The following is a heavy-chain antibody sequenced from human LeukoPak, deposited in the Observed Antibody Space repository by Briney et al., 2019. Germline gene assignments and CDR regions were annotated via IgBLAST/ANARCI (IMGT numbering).Heavy chain of an antibody. CDR3: ARGVTSNGFGL. Sequence: PSETLSLTCTVSGGSISSNGDYWNWIRQPAGKGLEWIGRIYTSGSTNFSPSLKSRVTISVDTSKNQFSLKLNSVIAADTAVYYCARGVTSNGFGLWGQGTLVTVSS. J-gene: IGHJ5*02. D-gene: IGHD4-11*01. CDR1: GGSISSNGDY. CDR2: IYTSGST. V-gene: IGHV4-61*02.